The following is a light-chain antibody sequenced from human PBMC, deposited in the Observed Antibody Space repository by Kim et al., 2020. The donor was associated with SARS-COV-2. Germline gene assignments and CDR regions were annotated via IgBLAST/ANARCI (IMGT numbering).Light chain of an antibody. CDR2: ATS. CDR3: LQDYDYPLT. Sequence: AIQMTQSPSSLSASVGDRVTITCRASQGIRNDLGWYQQKPGRAPNLLIYATSTLQSGVPSRFSGSGSGTDFTLTIRSLQPEDVATYYCLQDYDYPLTFGGGTKLDIK. J-gene: IGKJ4*01. CDR1: QGIRND. V-gene: IGKV1-6*01.